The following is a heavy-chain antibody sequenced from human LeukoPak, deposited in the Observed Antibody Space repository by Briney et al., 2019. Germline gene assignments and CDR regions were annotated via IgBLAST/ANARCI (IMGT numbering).Heavy chain of an antibody. CDR1: GFMFSSYG. D-gene: IGHD3-10*01. V-gene: IGHV3-23*01. CDR2: ISASGGST. CDR3: AKDFDSGSFGDY. J-gene: IGHJ4*02. Sequence: GGSLRLSCATSGFMFSSYGMNWVRQGPGKRLEWVSTISASGGSTFYADSMKGRFTISRDNSKNTLYLQMNSLRAEDTAVYFCAKDFDSGSFGDYWGQGTQVTVSS.